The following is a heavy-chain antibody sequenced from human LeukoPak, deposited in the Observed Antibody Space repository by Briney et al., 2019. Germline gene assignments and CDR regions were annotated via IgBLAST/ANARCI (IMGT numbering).Heavy chain of an antibody. V-gene: IGHV1-46*01. CDR3: ARDRSGGWFDP. Sequence: ASVKVSCKASGYTFTSYYMHWVRQAPGQGLEWMGIINPSGGSTSYAQKFQGRFTMTRDMSTSTVYMELSSLRSEDTAVYYCARDRSGGWFDPWGQGTLVTVSS. CDR2: INPSGGST. CDR1: GYTFTSYY. J-gene: IGHJ5*02. D-gene: IGHD2-15*01.